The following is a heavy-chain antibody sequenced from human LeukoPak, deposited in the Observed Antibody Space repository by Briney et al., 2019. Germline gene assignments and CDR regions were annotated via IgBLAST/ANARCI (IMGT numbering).Heavy chain of an antibody. Sequence: GGSLRLSCAASGFTFSSYAMHWVRQAPGKGLEWVAVISYDGSNKYYADSVKGRFTISRDNAKNSLYLQMNSLRAEDTAVYYCARVLRYSSSWYFFGYYGMDVWGQGTTVTVSS. CDR1: GFTFSSYA. CDR2: ISYDGSNK. V-gene: IGHV3-30-3*01. D-gene: IGHD6-13*01. J-gene: IGHJ6*02. CDR3: ARVLRYSSSWYFFGYYGMDV.